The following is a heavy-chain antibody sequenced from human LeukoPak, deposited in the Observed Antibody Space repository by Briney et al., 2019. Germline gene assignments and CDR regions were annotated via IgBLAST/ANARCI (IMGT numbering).Heavy chain of an antibody. Sequence: PSQTLSLTCAVSGGSISSGGYSWSWIRQPPGKGLEWIGYTYHSGSTYYNPSLKSRVTISVDRSKNQFSLKLSSVTAADTAVYYCARSSGRNAEYFQHWGQGTLVTVSS. V-gene: IGHV4-30-2*01. CDR3: ARSSGRNAEYFQH. J-gene: IGHJ1*01. CDR2: TYHSGST. CDR1: GGSISSGGYS. D-gene: IGHD3-22*01.